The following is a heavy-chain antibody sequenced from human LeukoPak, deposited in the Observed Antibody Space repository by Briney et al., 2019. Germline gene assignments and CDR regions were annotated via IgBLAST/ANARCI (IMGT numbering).Heavy chain of an antibody. J-gene: IGHJ4*02. CDR2: ISSSSSYI. D-gene: IGHD3-3*01. Sequence: GGSLRLSCAASGFTFSSYSMNWVRQAPGKGLEWVSSISSSSSYIYYADSVKGRFTISRDNAKNSLYLQMNSLRAEDTAVYYCARGATYYDFWSGYYKGYYFDYWGQGTLVTVSS. CDR3: ARGATYYDFWSGYYKGYYFDY. CDR1: GFTFSSYS. V-gene: IGHV3-21*01.